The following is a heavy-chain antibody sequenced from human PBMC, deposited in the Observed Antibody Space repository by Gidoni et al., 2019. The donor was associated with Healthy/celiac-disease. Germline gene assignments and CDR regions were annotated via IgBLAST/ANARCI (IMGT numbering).Heavy chain of an antibody. Sequence: EVQLVQSGAEVKKPGESLRISCKGSGYSFPSYWISWVPQMPGKVLEWMGRIDPSASYTNCSPSFQGHVTISADKSISTAYLQWSSLKASDTAMYYCARHKRGAMVDDYYYYYGMDVWGQGTTVTVSS. CDR3: ARHKRGAMVDDYYYYYGMDV. V-gene: IGHV5-10-1*03. J-gene: IGHJ6*02. CDR2: IDPSASYT. CDR1: GYSFPSYW. D-gene: IGHD5-18*01.